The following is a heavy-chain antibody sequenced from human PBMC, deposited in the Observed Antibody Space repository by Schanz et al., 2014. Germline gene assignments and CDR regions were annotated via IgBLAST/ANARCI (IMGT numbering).Heavy chain of an antibody. J-gene: IGHJ5*01. Sequence: EVLLVDSGGGLVQPGGSLRLSCAASGLTFSNHAMSWVRQAPGKGLEWVSAISGSGDNTFYADSVRGRFTISRDNSRNTLYLQMNSLRAEDTAVYYCAKDFTGSGIFFNSWGQGTLVSVSS. CDR1: GLTFSNHA. CDR2: ISGSGDNT. D-gene: IGHD3-10*01. CDR3: AKDFTGSGIFFNS. V-gene: IGHV3-23*04.